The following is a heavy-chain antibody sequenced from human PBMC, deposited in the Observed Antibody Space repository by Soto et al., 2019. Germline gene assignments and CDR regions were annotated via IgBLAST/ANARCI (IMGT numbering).Heavy chain of an antibody. J-gene: IGHJ5*02. CDR3: ERAHALGFSNWFDP. D-gene: IGHD3-10*01. CDR2: INPHSGAT. CDR1: GYIFSANY. Sequence: QVILVQSGAEVQKPGASLKVSCKASGYIFSANYIHWVRQAPGQGLEWLGWINPHSGATNYAQKCLGRVTMSADTSASTAYMDLARLKSDDTAVYYCERAHALGFSNWFDPWGRGTLVTVSS. V-gene: IGHV1-2*02.